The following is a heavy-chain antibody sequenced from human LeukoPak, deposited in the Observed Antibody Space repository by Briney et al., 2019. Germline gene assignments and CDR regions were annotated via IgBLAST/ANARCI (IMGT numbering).Heavy chain of an antibody. CDR2: ISSSSSTI. D-gene: IGHD1-26*01. J-gene: IGHJ4*02. Sequence: GGSLRLSCAASGFTFSSYSMNWVRQAPGKGLEWVSYISSSSSTIYYADSVKGRFTISRDNAKNSLYLQMNSLRAEDTAVYYCARDVVGATIAPFDYWGQGTLVTVSS. CDR1: GFTFSSYS. CDR3: ARDVVGATIAPFDY. V-gene: IGHV3-48*01.